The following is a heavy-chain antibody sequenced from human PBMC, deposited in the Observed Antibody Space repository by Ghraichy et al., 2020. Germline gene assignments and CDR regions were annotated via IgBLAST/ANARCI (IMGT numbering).Heavy chain of an antibody. CDR2: IYHSGST. V-gene: IGHV4-38-2*02. J-gene: IGHJ4*02. CDR1: GYSIGSGYY. Sequence: SQTLSLTCTVSGYSIGSGYYWGWIRQPPGKGLEWIGSIYHSGSTYYNPSLKNRVTISVDTSKNQFPLKLSSVTAADTAVYYCARALSSGWYSEYYFDYWGQGTLVTVSS. D-gene: IGHD6-19*01. CDR3: ARALSSGWYSEYYFDY.